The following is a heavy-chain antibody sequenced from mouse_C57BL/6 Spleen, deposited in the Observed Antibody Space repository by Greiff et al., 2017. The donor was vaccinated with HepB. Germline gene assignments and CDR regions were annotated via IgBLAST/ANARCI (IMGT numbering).Heavy chain of an antibody. CDR1: GFTFSSYG. Sequence: EVKLMESGGDLVKPGGSLKLSCAASGFTFSSYGMSWVRQTPDKRLEWVATISSGGSYTYYPDSVKGRFTISRDNAKNTLYLHMSSLKSEDTAMYYCARLKTGTGYYAMDYWGQGTSVTVSS. V-gene: IGHV5-6*01. J-gene: IGHJ4*01. CDR2: ISSGGSYT. D-gene: IGHD4-1*01. CDR3: ARLKTGTGYYAMDY.